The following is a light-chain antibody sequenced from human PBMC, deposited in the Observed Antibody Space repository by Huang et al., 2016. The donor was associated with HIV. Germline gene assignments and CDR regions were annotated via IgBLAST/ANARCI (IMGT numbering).Light chain of an antibody. CDR1: QDITND. Sequence: AIQLTQSPSSLSASVGDRVPITCRASQDITNDLGWYQQKPGKAPKLLISAASTLRSGVPSRFSGSGSGTDFTLTISSLQPEDFATYFCLQDFTYPRTFGQGTRVEI. J-gene: IGKJ1*01. V-gene: IGKV1-6*02. CDR3: LQDFTYPRT. CDR2: AAS.